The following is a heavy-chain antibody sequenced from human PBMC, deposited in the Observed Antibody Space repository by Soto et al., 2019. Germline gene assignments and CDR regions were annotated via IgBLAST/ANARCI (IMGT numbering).Heavy chain of an antibody. Sequence: GGSLRLSCSASGFTFSSYAMHWVRQAPGKGLEYVSAISSNGGSTYYADSVKGRFTISRDNSKNTLYLQMSSLRAEDTAVYYCVTPPMVRGADGRDYYYMDVWGKGTTVTVSS. J-gene: IGHJ6*03. CDR1: GFTFSSYA. V-gene: IGHV3-64D*08. D-gene: IGHD3-10*01. CDR3: VTPPMVRGADGRDYYYMDV. CDR2: ISSNGGST.